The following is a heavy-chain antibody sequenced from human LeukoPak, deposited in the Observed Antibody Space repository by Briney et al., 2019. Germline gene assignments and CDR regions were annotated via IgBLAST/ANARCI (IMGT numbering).Heavy chain of an antibody. CDR2: IYHSGST. J-gene: IGHJ4*02. D-gene: IGHD1-26*01. Sequence: PGGSLRLSCAASGFTFSSYWVSWVRQPPGKGLEWIGEIYHSGSTNYNPSLKSRVTISVDKSKNQFSLKLSSVTAADTAVYYCARAVGATYFDYWGQGTLVTVSS. V-gene: IGHV4-4*02. CDR3: ARAVGATYFDY. CDR1: GFTFSSYW.